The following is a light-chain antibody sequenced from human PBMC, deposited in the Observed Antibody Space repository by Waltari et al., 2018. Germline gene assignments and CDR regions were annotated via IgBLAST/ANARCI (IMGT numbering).Light chain of an antibody. Sequence: QSALTQPPSASGSPGQSVTISCTGTSSAVGGYNYVSWYQQHPGKAPNLMIYEVSKRPSGVPDRFSGSKSGNTASLTVSGLQAEDEADYYCSSYAGSNNVYVFGTGTKVTVL. CDR2: EVS. CDR3: SSYAGSNNVYV. J-gene: IGLJ1*01. V-gene: IGLV2-8*01. CDR1: SSAVGGYNY.